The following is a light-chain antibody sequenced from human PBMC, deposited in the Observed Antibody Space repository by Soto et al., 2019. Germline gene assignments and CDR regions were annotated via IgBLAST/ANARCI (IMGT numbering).Light chain of an antibody. CDR2: KAS. Sequence: DSQMNQSPSTMSASVGDRVTITCRASQTISSWLAWYQQKPGKAPKLLIYKASSLESGVPSRFSGSGSGTEFTLTISSLQPDDFATYYCQQYNSYPWTFGQGTKVEVK. CDR3: QQYNSYPWT. J-gene: IGKJ1*01. CDR1: QTISSW. V-gene: IGKV1-5*03.